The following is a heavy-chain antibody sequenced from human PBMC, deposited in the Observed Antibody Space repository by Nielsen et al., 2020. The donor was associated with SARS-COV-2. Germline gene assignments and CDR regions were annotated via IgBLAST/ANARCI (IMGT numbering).Heavy chain of an antibody. D-gene: IGHD3-16*01. V-gene: IGHV5-51*01. Sequence: GESLKISCKASGYSFTNYWIAWVRQVPGKGPEWMGILDTSDSSTRCSPSFSGQVTISGDKSIRTAYLQWNSLKASDTAIYYCARRAIIPFGRATNYFDLWGQGTLVSVSS. CDR3: ARRAIIPFGRATNYFDL. CDR1: GYSFTNYW. CDR2: LDTSDSST. J-gene: IGHJ4*02.